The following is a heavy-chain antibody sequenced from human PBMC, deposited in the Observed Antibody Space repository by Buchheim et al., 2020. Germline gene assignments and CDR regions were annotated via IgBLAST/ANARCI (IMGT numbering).Heavy chain of an antibody. CDR3: TKNLWGANQLLSGYYYDYGMDV. CDR2: ISGCGGST. CDR1: GFTFSRYA. J-gene: IGHJ6*02. Sequence: EVQLLESGGGLVQPGGSLRLSCAASGFTFSRYAMSWVRQAPGKGLEWVSAISGCGGSTYYADSVKGRFTISRVNSKNTLYLQIDILEYEDTAGYYCTKNLWGANQLLSGYYYDYGMDVWGQGTT. D-gene: IGHD2-2*01. V-gene: IGHV3-23*01.